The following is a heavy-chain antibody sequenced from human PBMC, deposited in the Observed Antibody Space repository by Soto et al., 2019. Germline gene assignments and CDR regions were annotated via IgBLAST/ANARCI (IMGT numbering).Heavy chain of an antibody. V-gene: IGHV3-23*01. J-gene: IGHJ4*02. CDR1: GFSFNIFA. D-gene: IGHD3-22*01. Sequence: EVKLLESGGRLVQPGGSLRLSCAASGFSFNIFAMNWVRQAPGQGLEWVSGISGGGGSTYYADSVKGRFIISRDTSNNTLYLQMNSLRAEDTAVYYCAKDPTSYDSSAQFDSWGQGTLVTVSS. CDR2: ISGGGGST. CDR3: AKDPTSYDSSAQFDS.